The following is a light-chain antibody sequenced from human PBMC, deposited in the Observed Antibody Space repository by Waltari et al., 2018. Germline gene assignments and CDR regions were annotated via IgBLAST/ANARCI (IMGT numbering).Light chain of an antibody. Sequence: DIVMTQSPDSLAVSLGERVSINCTSSQTILYNSNNKNYLAWYQQKPGQPPKLLIYWASTRQSGVPDRFSGSGSGTDFTLTISSLQAGDVAVYYCQQYFTTLTFGGGTKVEIK. V-gene: IGKV4-1*01. CDR1: QTILYNSNNKNY. CDR3: QQYFTTLT. CDR2: WAS. J-gene: IGKJ4*01.